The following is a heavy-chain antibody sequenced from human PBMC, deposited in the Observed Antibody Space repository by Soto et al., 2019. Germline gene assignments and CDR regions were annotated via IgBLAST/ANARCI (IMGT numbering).Heavy chain of an antibody. J-gene: IGHJ4*02. CDR3: ARDIRGDFDY. CDR2: IWYDGTKK. CDR1: GFTFSAYG. D-gene: IGHD1-20*01. Sequence: QVQLVESGGGVVQPGRSLTLSCVASGFTFSAYGMHWVRQAPGKGLEWVADIWYDGTKKYYLDSVKGRFTISRDDSKYTLYLQMNSLRVEDTAVYYCARDIRGDFDYWGQGTLVTVSS. V-gene: IGHV3-33*01.